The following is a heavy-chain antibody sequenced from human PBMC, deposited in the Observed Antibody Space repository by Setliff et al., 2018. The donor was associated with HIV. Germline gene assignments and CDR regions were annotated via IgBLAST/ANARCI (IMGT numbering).Heavy chain of an antibody. Sequence: PSETLSLTCSVSGGSISRYYWSWIRQSPGKGLEWIAYFYTSGSTNYNPSLKSRVTISVDTSKNQFPLKLSSVTAADTAVYYCAADGDTNSWYFYWGQGTQVTVSS. V-gene: IGHV4-4*08. CDR1: GGSISRYY. CDR3: AADGDTNSWYFY. D-gene: IGHD6-13*01. J-gene: IGHJ4*02. CDR2: FYTSGST.